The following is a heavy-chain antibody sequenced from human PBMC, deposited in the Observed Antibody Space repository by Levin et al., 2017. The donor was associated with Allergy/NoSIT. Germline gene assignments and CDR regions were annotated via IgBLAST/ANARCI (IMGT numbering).Heavy chain of an antibody. Sequence: ASVKVSCKASGYRFSSYGISWVRQAPGQGLEWMGWISPYNSKTHYVQKFQGRVTMTADTSTSTAYMELRSLRSDDTAVYYCAKGPLQYPLFDPWGQEPWSPSPQ. V-gene: IGHV1-18*01. CDR2: ISPYNSKT. CDR3: AKGPLQYPLFDP. CDR1: GYRFSSYG. J-gene: IGHJ5*02. D-gene: IGHD5-24*01.